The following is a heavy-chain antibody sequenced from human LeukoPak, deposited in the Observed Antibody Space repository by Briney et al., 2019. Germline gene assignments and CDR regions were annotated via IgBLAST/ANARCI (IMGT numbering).Heavy chain of an antibody. Sequence: SVKVSCKASGGTFSSYAISWVRQAPGQGLERMGRVIPILGIANYAQKFQGRVTITADKSTSTAYMELSSLRSEDTAVYYCAREGVMITFGPREVQNWFDPWGQGTLVTVSS. CDR2: VIPILGIA. D-gene: IGHD3-16*01. V-gene: IGHV1-69*04. CDR3: AREGVMITFGPREVQNWFDP. CDR1: GGTFSSYA. J-gene: IGHJ5*02.